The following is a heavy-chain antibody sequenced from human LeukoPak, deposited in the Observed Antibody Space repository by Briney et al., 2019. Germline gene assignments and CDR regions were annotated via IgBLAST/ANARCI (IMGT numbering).Heavy chain of an antibody. D-gene: IGHD1-26*01. Sequence: GGSLRLSCSASGFTFRSYWMHWVRQAPGKGLVWLSRINSDGSSTTYADSVKGRFTISRDNAKNTLYLRMNGLRAEDTAVYYCAKDRTVGATNPESYWGQGTLVTVSS. V-gene: IGHV3-74*01. CDR3: AKDRTVGATNPESY. CDR1: GFTFRSYW. J-gene: IGHJ4*02. CDR2: INSDGSST.